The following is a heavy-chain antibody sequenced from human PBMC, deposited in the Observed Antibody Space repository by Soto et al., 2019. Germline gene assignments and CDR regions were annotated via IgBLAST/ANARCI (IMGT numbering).Heavy chain of an antibody. V-gene: IGHV3-15*07. Sequence: GGSLRLSCAASGFTFTNAWFNWVRQAPGKGLEWVGRIKTQNDGGTTDYAAPVKDRFTISRDDSKNTLYLQMNSLKTEDTGVYYCARGLYYYDSSGYWGYWGQGTLVTVSS. D-gene: IGHD3-22*01. J-gene: IGHJ4*02. CDR3: ARGLYYYDSSGYWGY. CDR2: IKTQNDGGTT. CDR1: GFTFTNAW.